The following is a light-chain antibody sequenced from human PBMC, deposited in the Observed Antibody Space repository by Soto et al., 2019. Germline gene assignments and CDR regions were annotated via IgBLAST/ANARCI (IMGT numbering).Light chain of an antibody. J-gene: IGKJ3*01. Sequence: DTQMTQSPSSVSASVGDRVTISCRASQDIHTWLAWYQQKPGKAPNLLIYGASILQSGVPSRFSGSGSGTDFTLTISSRQPEDSATYYCQQANSFPFTFGPGTKVDV. CDR3: QQANSFPFT. CDR2: GAS. V-gene: IGKV1-12*01. CDR1: QDIHTW.